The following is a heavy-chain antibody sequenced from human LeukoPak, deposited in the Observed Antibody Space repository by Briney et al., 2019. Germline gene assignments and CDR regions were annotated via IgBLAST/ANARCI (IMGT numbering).Heavy chain of an antibody. J-gene: IGHJ4*02. Sequence: ASVKVSCQASGYSLIGYGISWVRQAPGQGLEWMGWISSYSGNTNYAQELQGRVTTTTDSSTSTAYMELRSLRSDDTAFYYCARDRGTYGGMDYWGQGTLVTVSS. V-gene: IGHV1-18*01. CDR3: ARDRGTYGGMDY. CDR2: ISSYSGNT. D-gene: IGHD4-23*01. CDR1: GYSLIGYG.